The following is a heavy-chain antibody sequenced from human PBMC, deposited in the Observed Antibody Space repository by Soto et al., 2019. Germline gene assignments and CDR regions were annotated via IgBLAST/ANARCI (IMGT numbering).Heavy chain of an antibody. CDR1: GGSFSGYY. J-gene: IGHJ5*02. CDR2: INHSGST. CDR3: ARPRARAFDP. V-gene: IGHV4-34*01. Sequence: PSETLSLTCAVYGGSFSGYYWSWIRQPPGKGLEWIGEINHSGSTNYNPSLKSRVTISVDTSKNQFSLKLSSVTAADTAVYYCARPRARAFDPWGQGTLVTVSS.